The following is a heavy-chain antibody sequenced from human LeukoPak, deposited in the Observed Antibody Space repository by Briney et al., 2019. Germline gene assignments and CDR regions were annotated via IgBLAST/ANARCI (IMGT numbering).Heavy chain of an antibody. CDR1: GYRLTSYW. Sequence: GESLKISCKGSGYRLTSYWIGWVRQMPGKGLEVMGIIYPGDSDTRYSPSFQGQVTISADKSISTAYLQWSSLKASDTAMYYCARPHGDYYIDYWGQGTLVTVSS. J-gene: IGHJ4*02. CDR3: ARPHGDYYIDY. CDR2: IYPGDSDT. V-gene: IGHV5-51*01. D-gene: IGHD4-17*01.